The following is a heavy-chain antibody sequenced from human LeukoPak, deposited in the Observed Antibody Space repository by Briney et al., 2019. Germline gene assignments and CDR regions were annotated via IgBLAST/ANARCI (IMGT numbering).Heavy chain of an antibody. Sequence: GGSLRLSCAASGFTFSSYAMHWVRQAPGKGLEWVAVISYDGSNKYYADSVKGRFTISRDNSKNTLHLQMNSLRAEDTAVYYCARESVNWGQGTMVTVSS. CDR1: GFTFSSYA. CDR3: ARESVN. J-gene: IGHJ3*01. V-gene: IGHV3-30-3*01. CDR2: ISYDGSNK. D-gene: IGHD3-10*01.